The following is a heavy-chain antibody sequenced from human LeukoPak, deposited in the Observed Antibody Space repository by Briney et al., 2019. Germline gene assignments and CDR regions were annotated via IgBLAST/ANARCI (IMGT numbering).Heavy chain of an antibody. CDR3: ARGPDFWSGYYFDY. J-gene: IGHJ4*02. V-gene: IGHV4-34*01. D-gene: IGHD3-3*01. CDR1: GGSFSSYY. Sequence: SETLSLTCAVYGGSFSSYYWSWIRQPPGKGLEWIGEINHSGSTNYNPSLKSRVTISVDTSKNQFSLKLSSVTAADTAVYYCARGPDFWSGYYFDYWGQGTLVTVSS. CDR2: INHSGST.